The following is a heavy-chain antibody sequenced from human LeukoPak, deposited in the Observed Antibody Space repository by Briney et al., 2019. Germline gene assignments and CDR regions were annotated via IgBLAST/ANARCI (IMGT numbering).Heavy chain of an antibody. D-gene: IGHD6-19*01. CDR2: INTNTGNP. CDR1: GYTFTSYA. Sequence: ASVKVSCKASGYTFTSYAMNWVRQAPGQGLEWMGWINTNTGNPTYAQGFTGRFVFSLDTSVSTAYLQISSLKAEDTAVYYCARDPYQQWLGHFPEYFQHWGQGTLVTVST. CDR3: ARDPYQQWLGHFPEYFQH. V-gene: IGHV7-4-1*02. J-gene: IGHJ1*01.